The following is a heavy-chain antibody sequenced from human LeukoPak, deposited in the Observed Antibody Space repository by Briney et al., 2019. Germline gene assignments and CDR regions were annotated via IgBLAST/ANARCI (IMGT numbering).Heavy chain of an antibody. CDR3: ARVGYRNYHAFDI. D-gene: IGHD1-14*01. Sequence: SETLSLTCAVYGGSFSGYYWTWIRQPPGKGLEWIGEINHSGSTNYNPSLKSRVTISVDTSKNQFSLKLSSVTAADTAVYYCARVGYRNYHAFDIWGQGTMVTVSS. CDR2: INHSGST. V-gene: IGHV4-34*01. J-gene: IGHJ3*02. CDR1: GGSFSGYY.